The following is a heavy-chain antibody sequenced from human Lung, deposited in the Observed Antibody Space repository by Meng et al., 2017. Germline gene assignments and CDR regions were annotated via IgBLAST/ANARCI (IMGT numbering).Heavy chain of an antibody. Sequence: QVQLKQCGGGLFKPSASLSLTGVVSGGSFSDYYWSWTRQTPGKGLEWIGEINHSGSTNYNPSLESRATISVDTSQNNLSLKLSSVTAADSAVYYCARGPTTMAHDFDYWGQGTLVTVSS. V-gene: IGHV4-34*01. CDR1: GGSFSDYY. D-gene: IGHD4-11*01. CDR3: ARGPTTMAHDFDY. J-gene: IGHJ4*02. CDR2: INHSGST.